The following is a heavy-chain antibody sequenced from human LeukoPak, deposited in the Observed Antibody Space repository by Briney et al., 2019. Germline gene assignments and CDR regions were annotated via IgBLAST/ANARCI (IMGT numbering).Heavy chain of an antibody. CDR1: GGSISSYY. J-gene: IGHJ4*02. D-gene: IGHD3-10*01. CDR2: IYYSGST. CDR3: ARSTYYYGSGSALDY. V-gene: IGHV4-59*01. Sequence: SETLSLTCTVSGGSISSYYWSWIRQPPGKGLEWIGYIYYSGSTNYNPSLKSRVTISVDTSKNQFSLKLSSVTAADTAVYYCARSTYYYGSGSALDYWGQGTLVTVSS.